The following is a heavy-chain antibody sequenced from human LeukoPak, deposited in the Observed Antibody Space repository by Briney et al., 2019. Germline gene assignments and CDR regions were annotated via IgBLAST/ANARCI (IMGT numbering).Heavy chain of an antibody. CDR3: AREFANLAAFDF. CDR2: IYYSGNT. J-gene: IGHJ3*01. V-gene: IGHV4-61*01. Sequence: SETLSLTCTVSGGSVSSNNYYWSWIRQPPGKGLEWIGYIYYSGNTNYNPSLKCRVTISVDTSKNQFSLKLSSVTAADTAVYYCAREFANLAAFDFWGQGTMVTVSA. CDR1: GGSVSSNNYY.